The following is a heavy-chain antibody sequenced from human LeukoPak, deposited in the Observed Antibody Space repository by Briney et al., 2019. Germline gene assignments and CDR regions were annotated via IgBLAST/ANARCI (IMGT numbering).Heavy chain of an antibody. Sequence: PGGSLRLSCAASGFTFSSYWLHWVRQAPGKGLERVSRINSDGSSTSYADGVKGRFTISRDNAKNTVYLQMNSLRAEDTAVYYCTRGGPFGDYWGQGTLVTVSS. V-gene: IGHV3-74*01. CDR2: INSDGSST. D-gene: IGHD3-16*01. CDR1: GFTFSSYW. J-gene: IGHJ4*02. CDR3: TRGGPFGDY.